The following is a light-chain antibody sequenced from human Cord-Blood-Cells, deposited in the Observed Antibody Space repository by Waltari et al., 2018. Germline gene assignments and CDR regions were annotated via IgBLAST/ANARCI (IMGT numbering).Light chain of an antibody. CDR1: RSDVGGYNY. J-gene: IGLJ2*01. CDR2: DVS. CDR3: SSYTSSSTVV. V-gene: IGLV2-14*01. Sequence: QSALTQPASVSGSPGQSITISCPGTRSDVGGYNYVSCYQQHPGKAPNLMLYDVSNRPSGVSNRFSGSKSGNTASLTISGLQAEDEADYYCSSYTSSSTVVFGGGTKLTVL.